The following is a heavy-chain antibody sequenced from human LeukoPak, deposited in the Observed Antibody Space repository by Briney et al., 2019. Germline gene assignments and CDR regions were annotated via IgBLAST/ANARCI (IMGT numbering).Heavy chain of an antibody. D-gene: IGHD2-8*01. J-gene: IGHJ5*02. CDR3: ARGLRMGKGFDP. V-gene: IGHV1-8*01. CDR2: MNPNSGNT. Sequence: GASVKVSCKASGYTFTSYDINWVRQATGQGLEWMGWMNPNSGNTGYAQKFQGRVTMTRNASISTAYMELSSLRSEDTAVYYCARGLRMGKGFDPWGQGTLVTVSS. CDR1: GYTFTSYD.